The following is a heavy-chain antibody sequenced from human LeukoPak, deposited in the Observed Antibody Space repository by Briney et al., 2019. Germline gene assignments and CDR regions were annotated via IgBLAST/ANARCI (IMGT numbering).Heavy chain of an antibody. CDR2: IYNSGST. V-gene: IGHV4-59*01. Sequence: SETLSLTCTVSGGSITSYYWSWIRQPPGQGLEWIGYIYNSGSTNYNPSLKSRVTISVDTSKNQFSLKLSSVTAADTAVYYCARLYSSSLGRVFDYWGQGTLVTVSS. CDR1: GGSITSYY. CDR3: ARLYSSSLGRVFDY. D-gene: IGHD4-11*01. J-gene: IGHJ4*02.